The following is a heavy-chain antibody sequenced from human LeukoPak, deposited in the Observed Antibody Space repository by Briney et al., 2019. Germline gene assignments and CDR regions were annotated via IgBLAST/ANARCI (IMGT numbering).Heavy chain of an antibody. D-gene: IGHD2-8*01. J-gene: IGHJ4*02. CDR1: GFTFSNYW. Sequence: HTGGPLRLSCAASGFTFSNYWMSWVRQAPGKGLEWVASIHQHGNEKYFVDSVRGRFTISRDNAKNSLYLQMSSLRAEDTAVYYCATLNGPLFEYWGQGTLVTVSS. V-gene: IGHV3-7*01. CDR3: ATLNGPLFEY. CDR2: IHQHGNEK.